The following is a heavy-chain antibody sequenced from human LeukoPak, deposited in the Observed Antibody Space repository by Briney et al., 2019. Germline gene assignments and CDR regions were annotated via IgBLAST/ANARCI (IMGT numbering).Heavy chain of an antibody. CDR1: GYTFTSYG. V-gene: IGHV1-46*01. D-gene: IGHD1-14*01. CDR2: INPSGGST. Sequence: ASVKVSCKASGYTFTSYGISWVRQAPGQGLEWMGIINPSGGSTSYAQKFQGRVTMTRDTSTSTVYMELSSLRSEDTAVYYCARDIVGWNHRDAFISGAKGQWSPSLQ. CDR3: ARDIVGWNHRDAFIS. J-gene: IGHJ3*02.